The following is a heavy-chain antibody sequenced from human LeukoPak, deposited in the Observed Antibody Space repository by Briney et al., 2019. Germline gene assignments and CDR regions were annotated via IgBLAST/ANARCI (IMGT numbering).Heavy chain of an antibody. CDR2: ISYDGSNQ. CDR1: GFTFGDYA. CDR3: AKDRTGVETPMVPGWLDP. Sequence: PGGSLRLSCTASGFTFGDYAMSWVRQAPGKGLEWVAVISYDGSNQRYADSVKGRFIISRDNSKSTLYLQMNSLRVEDTAVYYCAKDRTGVETPMVPGWLDPWGQGALVTVSS. J-gene: IGHJ5*02. D-gene: IGHD5-18*01. V-gene: IGHV3-30*04.